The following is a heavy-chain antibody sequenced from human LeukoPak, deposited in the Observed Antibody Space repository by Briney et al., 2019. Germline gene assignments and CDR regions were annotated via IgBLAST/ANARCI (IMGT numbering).Heavy chain of an antibody. J-gene: IGHJ4*02. CDR3: ARGHSGRYYGPVY. V-gene: IGHV1-18*01. CDR2: ISTYNGNT. Sequence: VASVKVSCKASGYTFSSYGVNWVRQAPGQGLEWMGWISTYNGNTYYAQKVRGRVSMTTDTSTGTAYMELRSLRSDDTAVYYCARGHSGRYYGPVYWGQGTLVTVSS. D-gene: IGHD3-10*01. CDR1: GYTFSSYG.